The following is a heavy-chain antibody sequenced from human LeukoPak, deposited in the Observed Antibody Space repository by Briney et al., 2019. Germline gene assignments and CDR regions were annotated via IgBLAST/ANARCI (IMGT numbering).Heavy chain of an antibody. CDR3: ARGGGRKRITMVRGVSLGYYYMDV. J-gene: IGHJ6*03. D-gene: IGHD3-10*01. CDR2: INPSGGST. V-gene: IGHV1-46*01. CDR1: GYTFTSYY. Sequence: ASLKVSCKASGYTFTSYYMHWVRQAPGQGLEWMGIINPSGGSTSYAQKFQGRVTMTRDMSTSTVYMELSSLRSEDTAVYYCARGGGRKRITMVRGVSLGYYYMDVWGKGTTVTISS.